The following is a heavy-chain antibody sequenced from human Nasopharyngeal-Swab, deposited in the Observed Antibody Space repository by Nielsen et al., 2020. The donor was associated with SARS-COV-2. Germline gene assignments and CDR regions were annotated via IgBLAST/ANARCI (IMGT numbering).Heavy chain of an antibody. CDR2: IYYSGST. V-gene: IGHV4-59*01. J-gene: IGHJ5*02. Sequence: SETLSLTCTVSGGSISSYYWTWIRQPPGKGLEWIGYIYYSGSTNYSPSLKSRVTISVDTSKNQFSLRLSSLTAADTAVYYCARIELRYFDGVVSNGWFDPWGPGTLVTVSS. D-gene: IGHD3-9*01. CDR3: ARIELRYFDGVVSNGWFDP. CDR1: GGSISSYY.